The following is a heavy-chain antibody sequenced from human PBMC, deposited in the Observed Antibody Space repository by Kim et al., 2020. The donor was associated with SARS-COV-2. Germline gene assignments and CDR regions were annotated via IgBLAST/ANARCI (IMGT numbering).Heavy chain of an antibody. Sequence: GGSLRLSCAASGFSFSNYGMSWVRQAPGKGLEWVTAISGSGAEASYADSVRGRFTTSRDNPKTTLYLQMNRLTADDTAIYFCAKSAFYVAGYYYDIWG. V-gene: IGHV3-23*01. D-gene: IGHD2-15*01. J-gene: IGHJ3*02. CDR3: AKSAFYVAGYYYDI. CDR1: GFSFSNYG. CDR2: ISGSGAEA.